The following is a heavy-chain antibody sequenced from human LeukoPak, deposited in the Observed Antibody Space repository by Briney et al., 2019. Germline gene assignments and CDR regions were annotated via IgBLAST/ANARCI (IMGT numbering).Heavy chain of an antibody. CDR2: ISSSSSYI. Sequence: GGSLRLSCAASGFTFSSYSMNWVRQAPGKGLEWVSSISSSSSYIYYADSVKGRFTISRDNAKNSLYLQMNSLRAEDTAVYYCARDSGDGGNPFDYWGQGTLVTVSS. CDR1: GFTFSSYS. J-gene: IGHJ4*02. V-gene: IGHV3-21*01. D-gene: IGHD4-23*01. CDR3: ARDSGDGGNPFDY.